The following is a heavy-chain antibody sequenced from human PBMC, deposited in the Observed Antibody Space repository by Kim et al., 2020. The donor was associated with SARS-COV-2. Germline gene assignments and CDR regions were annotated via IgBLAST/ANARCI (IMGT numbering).Heavy chain of an antibody. CDR1: GFTFSSYS. J-gene: IGHJ5*02. D-gene: IGHD6-19*01. Sequence: GGSLRLSCAASGFTFSSYSMNWVRQAPGKGLEWVSSISSSSSYIYYADSVKGRFTISRDNAKNSLYLQMNSLRAEDTAVYYCARDRATEKGWFTIHNWFDPWGQGTLVTVSS. CDR3: ARDRATEKGWFTIHNWFDP. CDR2: ISSSSSYI. V-gene: IGHV3-21*01.